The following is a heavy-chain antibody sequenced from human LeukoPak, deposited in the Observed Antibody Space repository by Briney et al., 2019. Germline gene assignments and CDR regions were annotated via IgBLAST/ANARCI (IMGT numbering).Heavy chain of an antibody. V-gene: IGHV3-30*01. CDR2: ISADGSNK. CDR3: ARDAISRGSGAYCDC. J-gene: IGHJ4*02. CDR1: GFTFNTYP. D-gene: IGHD3-10*01. Sequence: GGSLRLSGEASGFTFNTYPMHWVRQAPGKGLEWVAVISADGSNKNYADSVKGRFAISRDNSWNTLYLQMNSLREEDTAVYYCARDAISRGSGAYCDCWGQGALVTVSS.